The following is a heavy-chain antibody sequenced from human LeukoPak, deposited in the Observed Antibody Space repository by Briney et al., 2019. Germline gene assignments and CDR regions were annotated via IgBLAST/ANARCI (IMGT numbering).Heavy chain of an antibody. CDR3: ARVLYSSGWTTDYYYYHMDV. CDR2: INPSGGST. CDR1: GYTFTSYY. Sequence: GASVKVSCKASGYTFTSYYMHWVRQAPGQGLEWMGIINPSGGSTSYAQKFQGRVTMTRDTSTSTVYMELSSLRSEDTAVYYCARVLYSSGWTTDYYYYHMDVWGKGTTVTVSS. D-gene: IGHD6-19*01. V-gene: IGHV1-46*01. J-gene: IGHJ6*03.